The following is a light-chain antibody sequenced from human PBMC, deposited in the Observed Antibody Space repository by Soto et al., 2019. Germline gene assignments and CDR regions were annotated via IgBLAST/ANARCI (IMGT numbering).Light chain of an antibody. V-gene: IGKV2-28*01. CDR1: QSLLHSNGYNY. Sequence: DIVMTQSPLSLPVTPGEAASISCSSSQSLLHSNGYNYLDWYLQKPGQSPQLLIYLGSNRASGVPDRFSGSGSGTDFTLKIRRVEAEDVGVYYCMQALQTPLTFGGGTKVEIK. J-gene: IGKJ4*01. CDR2: LGS. CDR3: MQALQTPLT.